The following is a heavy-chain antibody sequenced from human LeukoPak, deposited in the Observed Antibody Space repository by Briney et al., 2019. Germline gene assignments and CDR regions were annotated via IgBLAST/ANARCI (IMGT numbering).Heavy chain of an antibody. CDR3: ARARFEDYGDYGWFDP. CDR2: FYYSGST. V-gene: IGHV4-39*07. J-gene: IGHJ5*02. D-gene: IGHD4-17*01. CDR1: GDSISSSSHY. Sequence: PSETLSLTCTVSGDSISSSSHYWGWIRQPPGKGLEWIGSFYYSGSTLYNPSPKSRVTISVDTSKNQFSLKLSSVTAADTAVYYCARARFEDYGDYGWFDPWGQGTLVTVSS.